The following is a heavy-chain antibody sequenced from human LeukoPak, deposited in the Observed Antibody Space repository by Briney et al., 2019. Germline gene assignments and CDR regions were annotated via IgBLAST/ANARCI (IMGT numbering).Heavy chain of an antibody. Sequence: LAGGSLRLSCAASGFTFSSYAIAWVRQAPGKGLEWVSHILGSGGNTYYADSVRGRFTISRDNSKNTLYLKMNSLRAEDTAVYFCARAKYDYGDPVGWFDPWGQGTLVTVSS. CDR3: ARAKYDYGDPVGWFDP. J-gene: IGHJ5*02. D-gene: IGHD4-17*01. CDR1: GFTFSSYA. V-gene: IGHV3-23*01. CDR2: ILGSGGNT.